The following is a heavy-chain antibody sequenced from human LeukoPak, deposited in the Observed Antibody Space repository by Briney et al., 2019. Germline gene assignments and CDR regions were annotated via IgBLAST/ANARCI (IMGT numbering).Heavy chain of an antibody. Sequence: GGSLRLSCAASGFTSSSYSMNWVRQAPGKGLEWVSSISSSSSYIYYADSVKGRFTISRDNAKNSLYLQMNSLRAEDTAVYYCARDYYGSGSYYPGTFDYWGQGTLVTVSS. CDR2: ISSSSSYI. V-gene: IGHV3-21*01. CDR1: GFTSSSYS. J-gene: IGHJ4*02. CDR3: ARDYYGSGSYYPGTFDY. D-gene: IGHD3-10*01.